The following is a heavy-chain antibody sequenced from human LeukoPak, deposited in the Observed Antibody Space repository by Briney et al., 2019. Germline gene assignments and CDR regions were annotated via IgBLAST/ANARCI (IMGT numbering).Heavy chain of an antibody. Sequence: GGSLRLSCAASGFTFDDYAMHWVRQAPGKGLEWVSLISWDGGSTYYADSVKGRFTISRDNAKNSLYLQMNSLRAEDTAVYYCARALRRDGYPFDCWGQGTLVTVSS. J-gene: IGHJ4*02. CDR3: ARALRRDGYPFDC. V-gene: IGHV3-43D*03. D-gene: IGHD5-24*01. CDR1: GFTFDDYA. CDR2: ISWDGGST.